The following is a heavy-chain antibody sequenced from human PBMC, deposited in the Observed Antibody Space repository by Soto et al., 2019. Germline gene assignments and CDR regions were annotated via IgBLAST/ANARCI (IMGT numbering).Heavy chain of an antibody. J-gene: IGHJ6*02. CDR3: ARDLQKGGDFWSGYYYYYGMDV. V-gene: IGHV1-69*13. Sequence: SVKVACKASGGTLSSYAISWVRQAPGQGLEWMGGIIPIFGTANYAQKFQGRVTITADESTSTAYMELSSLRSEDTAVYYCARDLQKGGDFWSGYYYYYGMDVWGQ. CDR1: GGTLSSYA. CDR2: IIPIFGTA. D-gene: IGHD3-3*01.